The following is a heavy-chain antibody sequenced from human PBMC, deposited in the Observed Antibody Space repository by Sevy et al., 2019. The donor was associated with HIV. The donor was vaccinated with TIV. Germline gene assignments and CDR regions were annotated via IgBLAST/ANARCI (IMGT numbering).Heavy chain of an antibody. Sequence: GGFLRLSCAASGFTFSSYWMHWVRQAPGKGLVWVSRINSDGSSTLYADSVKGRLTISRDNAKNKLYLQMNSLRADDTAVYYCARRTLGGWELLGSFDIWGQGTMVTVSS. CDR3: ARRTLGGWELLGSFDI. V-gene: IGHV3-74*03. CDR1: GFTFSSYW. D-gene: IGHD2-15*01. CDR2: INSDGSST. J-gene: IGHJ3*02.